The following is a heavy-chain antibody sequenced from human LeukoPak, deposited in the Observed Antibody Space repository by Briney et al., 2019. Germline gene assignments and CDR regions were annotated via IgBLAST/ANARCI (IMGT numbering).Heavy chain of an antibody. Sequence: GGSLRLSCAASGFTFSSCSMNWVRQAPGKGLEWVSSISSSSSYIYYADSVKGRFTISRDNAKNSLYLQMNSLRAEDTAVYYCARDRSYHDLNSAFDIWGQGTMVTVSS. D-gene: IGHD2-15*01. CDR1: GFTFSSCS. J-gene: IGHJ3*02. CDR3: ARDRSYHDLNSAFDI. V-gene: IGHV3-21*01. CDR2: ISSSSSYI.